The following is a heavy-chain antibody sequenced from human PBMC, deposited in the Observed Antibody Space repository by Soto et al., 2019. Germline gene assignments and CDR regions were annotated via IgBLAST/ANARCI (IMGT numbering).Heavy chain of an antibody. D-gene: IGHD5-12*01. CDR3: ARSDSGYDSKAYDY. J-gene: IGHJ4*02. CDR1: GGSISSGGYY. Sequence: PSETLSLTCTVSGGSISSGGYYWSWIRQHPGKGLEWIGYIYYSGSTYYNPSLKSRVTISVDTSKNQFSLKLSSVTAADTAVYYCARSDSGYDSKAYDYWGQGTLVTVSS. V-gene: IGHV4-31*03. CDR2: IYYSGST.